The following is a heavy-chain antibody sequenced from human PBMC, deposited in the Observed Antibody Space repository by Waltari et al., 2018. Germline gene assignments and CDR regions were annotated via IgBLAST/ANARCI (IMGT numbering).Heavy chain of an antibody. CDR3: VRGYPDIVATISDY. J-gene: IGHJ4*02. CDR2: FYKSGTT. CDR1: RSSIRNNNYY. Sequence: QLQLQESGPGLVKPSETLSLTCTVSRSSIRNNNYYWGWVRQPPGKGLEWIGSFYKSGTTYYNPSLKSRVTISVDTSNNQFSLELNSVTAADTAVYYCVRGYPDIVATISDYWGQGTLVIVSS. D-gene: IGHD5-12*01. V-gene: IGHV4-39*07.